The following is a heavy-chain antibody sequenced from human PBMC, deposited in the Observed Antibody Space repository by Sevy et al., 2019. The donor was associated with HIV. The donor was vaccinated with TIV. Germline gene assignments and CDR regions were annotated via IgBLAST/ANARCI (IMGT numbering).Heavy chain of an antibody. J-gene: IGHJ4*02. D-gene: IGHD6-19*01. CDR3: ARVGLIAVAGLDY. V-gene: IGHV3-7*01. CDR2: IKQDGSEK. Sequence: GGSLRLSCAASGFTFSSYWMSWVRQAPGKGLEWVANIKQDGSEKYYVDSVKGRFTISRDNAKNSLYLQMNSLRAEDTAMYYCARVGLIAVAGLDYWGQGTLVTVSS. CDR1: GFTFSSYW.